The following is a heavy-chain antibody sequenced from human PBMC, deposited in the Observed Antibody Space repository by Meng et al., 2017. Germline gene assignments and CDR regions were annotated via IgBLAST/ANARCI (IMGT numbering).Heavy chain of an antibody. V-gene: IGHV3-66*02. Sequence: GESLKISCAVSGFTVSSNYMSWVRQAPGKGLEWVSVIYSGGSTYYADSVKGRFTISRDNSKNTLYLQMNSLRAEDTAVYYCASHTPRDDAFDIWGQGTMVTVSS. CDR1: GFTVSSNY. CDR3: ASHTPRDDAFDI. D-gene: IGHD2-2*02. J-gene: IGHJ3*02. CDR2: IYSGGST.